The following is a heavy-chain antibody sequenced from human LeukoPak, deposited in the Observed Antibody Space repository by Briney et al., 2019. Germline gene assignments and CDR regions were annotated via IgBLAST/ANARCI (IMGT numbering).Heavy chain of an antibody. V-gene: IGHV3-21*01. CDR3: AISEGRSGYYLEVDY. J-gene: IGHJ4*02. CDR2: ISSSSDYI. Sequence: KPGGSLRLSCAASGFTFSSYSMNWVRQAPGKGLEWVSSISSSSDYIYYADSVKGRFTISRDNAKNSLYLQMNSLRAEDTAVYYCAISEGRSGYYLEVDYWGQGTLVTVSS. D-gene: IGHD3-22*01. CDR1: GFTFSSYS.